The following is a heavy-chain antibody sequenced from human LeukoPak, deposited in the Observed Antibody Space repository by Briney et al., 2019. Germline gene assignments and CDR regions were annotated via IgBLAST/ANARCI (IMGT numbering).Heavy chain of an antibody. V-gene: IGHV3-21*01. D-gene: IGHD2-2*03. Sequence: GGSLRLSCAASGFTFSSYSMNWVRQAPGKGLEWVSSISSSSSYIYYADSVKGRFTISRDNAKNSLYLQMNSLRAEDTAVYYCARDCGYCSSTSCSYYFDYWGQGTLVTVSS. J-gene: IGHJ4*02. CDR2: ISSSSSYI. CDR3: ARDCGYCSSTSCSYYFDY. CDR1: GFTFSSYS.